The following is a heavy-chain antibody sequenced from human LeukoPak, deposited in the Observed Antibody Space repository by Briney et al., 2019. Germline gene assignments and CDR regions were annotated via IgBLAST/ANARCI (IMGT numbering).Heavy chain of an antibody. CDR2: IYTSGST. V-gene: IGHV4-4*09. Sequence: SATLSLTCNLSDGSLSSYYWSSLRPPPGQGLEWIGYIYTSGSTNYNPSLKSRVTISVDTSKNQFSLKLSSVTAADTAVYYCARSSGYYYSWGQGTLVTVSS. J-gene: IGHJ4*02. CDR1: DGSLSSYY. D-gene: IGHD3-22*01. CDR3: ARSSGYYYS.